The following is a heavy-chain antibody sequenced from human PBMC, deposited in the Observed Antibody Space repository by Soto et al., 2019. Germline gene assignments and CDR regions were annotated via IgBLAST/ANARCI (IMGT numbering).Heavy chain of an antibody. Sequence: QVQLQESGPGLVKPSETLSLTCTVSGGSISSYYWSWIRQPPGKGLEWIGYIYYSGSTNYNPSLKSRVTISVDTSKNQFSLKLSSVTAADTAVYYCARAQQWRRGAFDIWGQGTMVTVSS. CDR2: IYYSGST. D-gene: IGHD6-19*01. V-gene: IGHV4-59*01. J-gene: IGHJ3*02. CDR3: ARAQQWRRGAFDI. CDR1: GGSISSYY.